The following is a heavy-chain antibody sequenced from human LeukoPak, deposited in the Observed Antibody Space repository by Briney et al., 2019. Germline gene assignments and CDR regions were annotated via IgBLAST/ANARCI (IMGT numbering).Heavy chain of an antibody. D-gene: IGHD1-26*01. CDR2: ISDSGDST. CDR1: GFTFSSYA. J-gene: IGHJ4*02. V-gene: IGHV3-23*01. CDR3: ARETSGSYSMGESFDY. Sequence: GGSLRLSCAASGFTFSSYAMNWVRQAPGKGLEWVSSISDSGDSTYYADSVKGRFTISRDNAKNSLYLQMNSLRAEDTAVYYCARETSGSYSMGESFDYWGQGTLVTVSS.